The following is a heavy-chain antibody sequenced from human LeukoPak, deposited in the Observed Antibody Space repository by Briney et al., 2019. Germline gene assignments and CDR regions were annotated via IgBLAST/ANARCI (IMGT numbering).Heavy chain of an antibody. CDR1: GFSLSTRGMR. Sequence: SGPALVKPTQTLTLTSTFSGFSLSTRGMRVSWIRQPPGKALEWLARIDWDDDKFYSTSLKTRLTISKDTSKNQVVLTMTNMDPVDTATYYCARTESGSGYDYWGQGTLVTVSS. J-gene: IGHJ4*02. CDR2: IDWDDDK. V-gene: IGHV2-70*04. D-gene: IGHD3-10*01. CDR3: ARTESGSGYDY.